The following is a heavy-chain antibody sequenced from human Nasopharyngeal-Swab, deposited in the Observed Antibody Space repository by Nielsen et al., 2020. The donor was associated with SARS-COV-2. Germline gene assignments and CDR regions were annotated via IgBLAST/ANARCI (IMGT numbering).Heavy chain of an antibody. CDR1: GFTFSAYR. CDR3: ARERGSSGLDGFDI. J-gene: IGHJ3*02. Sequence: GESLKISCAASGFTFSAYRMNWVRQAPGKGLEWVSSINSLSTYINYVDLVKGRFTISRDNAKSSLYLQMNSLRAEDTAVYYCARERGSSGLDGFDIWGQGTMVTVSP. CDR2: INSLSTYI. D-gene: IGHD6-19*01. V-gene: IGHV3-21*01.